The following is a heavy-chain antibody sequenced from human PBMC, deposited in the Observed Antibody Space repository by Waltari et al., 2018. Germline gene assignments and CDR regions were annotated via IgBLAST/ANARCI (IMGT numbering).Heavy chain of an antibody. V-gene: IGHV1-2*02. D-gene: IGHD6-6*01. J-gene: IGHJ6*02. CDR3: AREIAARPHGMDV. CDR1: GYTFTGYY. CDR2: INPNNGGT. Sequence: QVQLVQSGAEVKKPGASVKVSCKASGYTFTGYYMHWVRQAPGQGLEWMGWINPNNGGTNYAQKFQGRVTMTRDTSISTAYMELSRLRSDDTAVYYCAREIAARPHGMDVWGQGTTVTVSS.